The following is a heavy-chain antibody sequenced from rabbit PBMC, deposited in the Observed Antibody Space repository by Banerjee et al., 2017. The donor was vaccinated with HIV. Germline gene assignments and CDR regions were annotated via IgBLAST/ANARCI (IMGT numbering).Heavy chain of an antibody. CDR1: GFSFSSSYW. CDR2: IYTGSGGTT. Sequence: QEQLEESGGDLVKPGASLTVTCTASGFSFSSSYWICWVRQAPGKGLEWIGCIYTGSGGTTSYASWAKGRFTITRSTSLNTVTLQMTSLTAADTATYFCAKNSLNDVALWGPGTLVTVS. D-gene: IGHD3-3*01. V-gene: IGHV1S45*01. CDR3: AKNSLNDVAL. J-gene: IGHJ6*01.